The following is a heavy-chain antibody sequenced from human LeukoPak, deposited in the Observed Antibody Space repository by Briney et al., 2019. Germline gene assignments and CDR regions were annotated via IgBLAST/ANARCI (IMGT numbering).Heavy chain of an antibody. CDR2: ISSSSSYI. D-gene: IGHD1-1*01. CDR3: VRAGTTRRDAFDF. Sequence: GGSLRLSCAASGFTFSSYSMNWVRQAPGKGLEWVSSISSSSSYIYYADSVKGRFTISRDNARNSLYLQMNSLRGEDTAVYYCVRAGTTRRDAFDFWGQGTMVTVSS. CDR1: GFTFSSYS. V-gene: IGHV3-21*04. J-gene: IGHJ3*01.